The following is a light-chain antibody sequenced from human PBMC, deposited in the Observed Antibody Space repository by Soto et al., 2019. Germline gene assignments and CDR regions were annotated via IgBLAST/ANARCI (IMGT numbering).Light chain of an antibody. CDR2: DAS. CDR1: QSVSSY. CDR3: QQRSNWPPLT. V-gene: IGKV3-11*01. Sequence: EIVLTQSPATLSLSPGERATLSCRASQSVSSYLAWYQQKPGQAPRLLIYDASNMATGSPARFSGSGSGTDFTLTIISLEPEDFAVYYCQQRSNWPPLTFGGGTKVEIK. J-gene: IGKJ4*01.